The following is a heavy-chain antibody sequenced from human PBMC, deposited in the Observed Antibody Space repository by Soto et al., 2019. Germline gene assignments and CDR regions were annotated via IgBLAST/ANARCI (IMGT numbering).Heavy chain of an antibody. Sequence: QVQLVQSGTEVRKPGASVKVSCKASGYNFTRYGVSWARQAPGQGLEWMGWIRTHNGNTNYAETLEGRVTMTTDPATDTVYMELMSLTYEETAVYYCARDSQFALWGQGTLVTVSS. CDR3: ARDSQFAL. J-gene: IGHJ4*02. CDR2: IRTHNGNT. V-gene: IGHV1-18*01. CDR1: GYNFTRYG.